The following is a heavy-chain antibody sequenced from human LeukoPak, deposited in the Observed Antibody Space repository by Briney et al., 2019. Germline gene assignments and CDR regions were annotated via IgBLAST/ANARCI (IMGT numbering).Heavy chain of an antibody. J-gene: IGHJ5*02. Sequence: ASVKVSCKASGFAFTSYDINWVRQASGRGLEWLGWMNPNNGKTGYAQKFQGRVTMTRDTSISTAYMDLRDLRSEDTAVYYCVRDGEGAGISVNYWFDPWGQGTLVTVSS. CDR2: MNPNNGKT. D-gene: IGHD6-13*01. CDR1: GFAFTSYD. CDR3: VRDGEGAGISVNYWFDP. V-gene: IGHV1-8*01.